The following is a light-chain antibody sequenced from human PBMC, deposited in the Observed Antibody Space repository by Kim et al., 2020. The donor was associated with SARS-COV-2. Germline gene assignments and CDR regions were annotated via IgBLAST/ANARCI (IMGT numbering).Light chain of an antibody. CDR3: QAWDSSIYV. J-gene: IGLJ1*01. CDR2: RDN. Sequence: VAPGQTASLTCSGDKLGDKYASWYQQKPGQSPVVVIFRDNRRPSGIPERFSGSNSGNTATLTISGTQAMDEADYYCQAWDSSIYVFGTGTKVTVL. V-gene: IGLV3-1*01. CDR1: KLGDKY.